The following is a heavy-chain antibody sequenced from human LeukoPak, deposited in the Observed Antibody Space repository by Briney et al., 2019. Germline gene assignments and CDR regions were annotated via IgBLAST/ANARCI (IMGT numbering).Heavy chain of an antibody. Sequence: PSETLSLACTVSGGSISSSSYYWGWIRQPPGKGLEWIGSIYYSGSTYFNPSLKSRVTMSVDTSKNQFSLKLSSVTAADTAVYYCARLGVTFDYWGQGTLVTVSS. J-gene: IGHJ4*02. D-gene: IGHD2-21*02. CDR2: IYYSGST. CDR3: ARLGVTFDY. CDR1: GGSISSSSYY. V-gene: IGHV4-39*01.